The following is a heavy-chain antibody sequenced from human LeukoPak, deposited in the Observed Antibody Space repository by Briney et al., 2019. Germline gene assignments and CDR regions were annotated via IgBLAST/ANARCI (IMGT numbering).Heavy chain of an antibody. J-gene: IGHJ4*02. CDR2: ISAYNGNK. CDR1: GYTFTSYG. CDR3: AREESTKNSVLDY. V-gene: IGHV1-18*01. D-gene: IGHD2/OR15-2a*01. Sequence: ASVKVSCKASGYTFTSYGISWVRQAPGKGLEWMGLISAYNGNKNYAQKLQGRVTMTTDTSTSTAYMELRSLRSDDTAVYCCAREESTKNSVLDYWGQGTLVTVSS.